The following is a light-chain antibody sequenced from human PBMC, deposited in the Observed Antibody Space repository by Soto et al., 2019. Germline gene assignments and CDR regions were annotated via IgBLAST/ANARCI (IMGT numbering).Light chain of an antibody. Sequence: QSVLAQPASVSGSPGQSIAISCTGTSSDVGAYNYVSWYQQHPGKAPKLIVHEVSDRPSGVSDRFSGSKSGNTASLTISGLQAEDDADYYCSSYSGAYTLDFRTGTKVTVL. J-gene: IGLJ1*01. CDR1: SSDVGAYNY. CDR3: SSYSGAYTLD. CDR2: EVS. V-gene: IGLV2-14*01.